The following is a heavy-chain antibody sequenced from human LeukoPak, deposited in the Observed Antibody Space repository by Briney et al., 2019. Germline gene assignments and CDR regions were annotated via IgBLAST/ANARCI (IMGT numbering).Heavy chain of an antibody. J-gene: IGHJ4*02. Sequence: TSETLSLTCTVSGGSVSSGSYYWSWIRQPPGKGLEWIGYIYYSGNTNYNPSLKSRVTISVDTSKNQFSLKLSSVTAADTAVYYCARVRYYDILTGTLTGYFDYWGQGTLVTVSS. CDR2: IYYSGNT. CDR1: GGSVSSGSYY. V-gene: IGHV4-61*01. CDR3: ARVRYYDILTGTLTGYFDY. D-gene: IGHD3-9*01.